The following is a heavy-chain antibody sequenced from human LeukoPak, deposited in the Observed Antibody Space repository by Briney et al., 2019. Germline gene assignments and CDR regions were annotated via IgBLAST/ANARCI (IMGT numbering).Heavy chain of an antibody. D-gene: IGHD3-22*01. V-gene: IGHV4-61*02. J-gene: IGHJ3*02. CDR2: ISSSGST. Sequence: SQTLSLTCTVSGDSISSGDYYWSWIRQPAGKGLEWIGRISSSGSTNYNPSLKSRVTISVDTSKNQFSLKLSSVTAADTAVYFCARGPYSYDSSGAFDIWGQGPIVTVSS. CDR3: ARGPYSYDSSGAFDI. CDR1: GDSISSGDYY.